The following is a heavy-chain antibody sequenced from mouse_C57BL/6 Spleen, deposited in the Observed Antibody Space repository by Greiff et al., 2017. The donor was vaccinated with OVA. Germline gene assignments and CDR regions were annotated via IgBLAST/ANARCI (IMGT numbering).Heavy chain of an antibody. Sequence: EVKLVESGGGLVKPGGSLKLSCAASGFTFSSYTMSWVRQTPEKRLEWVATISGGGGNTYYPDSVKGRFTISRDNAKNTLYLQMSSLRSEDTALYYCARPFYGSSYGGYFDYWGQGTTLTVSS. J-gene: IGHJ2*01. D-gene: IGHD1-1*01. CDR2: ISGGGGNT. CDR3: ARPFYGSSYGGYFDY. CDR1: GFTFSSYT. V-gene: IGHV5-9*01.